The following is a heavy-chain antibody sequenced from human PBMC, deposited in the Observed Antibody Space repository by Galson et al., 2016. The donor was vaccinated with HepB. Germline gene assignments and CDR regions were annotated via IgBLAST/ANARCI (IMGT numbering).Heavy chain of an antibody. CDR3: ASGGGTMHY. Sequence: SVKVSCKASGDIFTTYGFTWVRQAPGQGLEWMGWISAYNGKTNYAQKLQGRVTMTTDTSTSTAYMELRSLRSDDTAVYYCASGGGTMHYWGQGTLVTVSS. CDR2: ISAYNGKT. J-gene: IGHJ4*02. V-gene: IGHV1-18*04. D-gene: IGHD1-1*01. CDR1: GDIFTTYG.